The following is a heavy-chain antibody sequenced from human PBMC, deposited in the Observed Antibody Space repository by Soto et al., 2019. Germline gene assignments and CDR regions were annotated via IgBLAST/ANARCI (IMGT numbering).Heavy chain of an antibody. CDR1: GGTFSSYA. V-gene: IGHV1-69*13. CDR2: IIPIFGTA. CDR3: ARREYDFWSGYTNWFGP. Sequence: VASVKVSCKASGGTFSSYAISWVRQAPGQGLEWMGGIIPIFGTANYAQKFQGRVTITADESTSTAYMELSSLRSEDTAVYYCARREYDFWSGYTNWFGPWGQGTLVTVSS. J-gene: IGHJ5*02. D-gene: IGHD3-3*01.